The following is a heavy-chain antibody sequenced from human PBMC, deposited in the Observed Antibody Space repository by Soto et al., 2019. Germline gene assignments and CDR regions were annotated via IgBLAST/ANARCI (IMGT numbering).Heavy chain of an antibody. V-gene: IGHV3-48*02. D-gene: IGHD6-13*01. CDR3: AKTLAAAAYYYYYGMDV. J-gene: IGHJ6*02. Sequence: EVQLVESGGGLVQPGGSLRLSCAASGFTFSSYTMNWVRQAPGKGLEWVSYITSSSSTIYYADSVKGRFTISRDNAMNSLYLQMNSLRDDDTAVYYYAKTLAAAAYYYYYGMDVWGQGTTVTVSS. CDR1: GFTFSSYT. CDR2: ITSSSSTI.